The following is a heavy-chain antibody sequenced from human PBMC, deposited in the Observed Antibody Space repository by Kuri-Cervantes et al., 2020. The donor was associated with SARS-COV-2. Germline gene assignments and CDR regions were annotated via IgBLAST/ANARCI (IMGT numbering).Heavy chain of an antibody. CDR3: ASLTGELILGNAFDI. D-gene: IGHD1-26*01. CDR2: ISGSGGST. J-gene: IGHJ3*02. Sequence: GGSLRLSCAASGFTFSSYAMSWVRQAPGKGLEWVSAISGSGGSTYYADSVKGRFTISRDNSKNTLYLQMNSLRAEDTAVYYCASLTGELILGNAFDIWGQGTMVTVSS. CDR1: GFTFSSYA. V-gene: IGHV3-23*01.